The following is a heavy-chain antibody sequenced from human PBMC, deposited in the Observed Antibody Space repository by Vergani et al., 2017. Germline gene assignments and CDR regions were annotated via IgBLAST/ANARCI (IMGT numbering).Heavy chain of an antibody. CDR3: AKELGASSVVGWFDP. V-gene: IGHV3-9*02. D-gene: IGHD6-6*01. CDR2: ISWKSNSI. Sequence: EVQLEESGGGLVLPGRSLRLSCVASGFTSAGYAMHWVRQATGKGLEWVSGISWKSNSIGYADSVKGRFTISRDNAKNSLYLQMNSLRAEDTALYYCAKELGASSVVGWFDPWGQGALVTVSS. J-gene: IGHJ5*02. CDR1: GFTSAGYA.